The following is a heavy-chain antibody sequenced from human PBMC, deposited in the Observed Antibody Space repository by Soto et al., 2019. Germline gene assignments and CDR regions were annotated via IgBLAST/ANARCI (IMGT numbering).Heavy chain of an antibody. CDR1: GGTFSTAA. D-gene: IGHD1-1*01. V-gene: IGHV1-69*12. CDR2: IMPIFRTA. CDR3: ARDTDRPQLGANYHYIMDV. Sequence: QVQVVQSGAEVKEPGSSVKVSCKASGGTFSTAAISWVRQAPGQGLEWMGGIMPIFRTADYAQKFQGRVTFTADESTSIAYLELRSLISEDTAVYYCARDTDRPQLGANYHYIMDVWGQGTTVTVSS. J-gene: IGHJ6*02.